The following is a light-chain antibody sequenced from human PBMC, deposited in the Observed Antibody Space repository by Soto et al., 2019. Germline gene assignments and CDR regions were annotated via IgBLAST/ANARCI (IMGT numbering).Light chain of an antibody. CDR2: GAS. J-gene: IGKJ3*01. V-gene: IGKV3-15*01. Sequence: EIVMTQSPATLSVSPGERVTLSCRASQSVSSNLAWYQQKPGQAPRLLIYGASTRATGIPARFSGSGSGTEFTLTISSLQSEDFAVDYCQQYNNWPPIFTFGPGTKVDIK. CDR1: QSVSSN. CDR3: QQYNNWPPIFT.